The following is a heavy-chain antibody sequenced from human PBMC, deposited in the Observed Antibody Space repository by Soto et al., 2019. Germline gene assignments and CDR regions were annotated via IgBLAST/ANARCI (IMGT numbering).Heavy chain of an antibody. CDR3: ARGGADYFDY. CDR1: GGSISGGDYY. D-gene: IGHD1-26*01. J-gene: IGHJ4*02. Sequence: SETLSLTCTVSGGSISGGDYYWSWIRQSPGKGLEWIGYIYYYSGSAFYNPSLKSRATISLDTSKNQLSLKLSSVTAADTAVYYCARGGADYFDYWGQGPLVTVSS. CDR2: IYYYSGSA. V-gene: IGHV4-30-4*01.